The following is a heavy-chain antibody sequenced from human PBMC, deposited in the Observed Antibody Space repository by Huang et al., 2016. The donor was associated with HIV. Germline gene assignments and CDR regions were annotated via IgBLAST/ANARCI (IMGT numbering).Heavy chain of an antibody. D-gene: IGHD6-13*01. CDR2: ISYHAKTK. J-gene: IGHJ4*02. CDR1: GFTFSSYG. Sequence: QVQLVESGGGVVQPGRSLRISCAASGFTFSSYGMHWVRQAPGSGLEWGAFISYHAKTKYYADSVKVRFSISRDNSKTTVYLQLNSLRLEDTAVYYCAKGGSAAAVLDFWGQGTLVTVSS. V-gene: IGHV3-30*18. CDR3: AKGGSAAAVLDF.